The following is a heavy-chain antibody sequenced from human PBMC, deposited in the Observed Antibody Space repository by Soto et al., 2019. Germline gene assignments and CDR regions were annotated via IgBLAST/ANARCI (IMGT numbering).Heavy chain of an antibody. V-gene: IGHV1-69*13. Sequence: SVKVSCKASGGTFSSYAISWVRQAPGQGLEWMGGIIPIFGTANYAQKFQGRVTITADESTSTAYMELSSLRSEDTAVYYCARARDIVLMVYATNFDYWGQGTLVTVSS. CDR2: IIPIFGTA. CDR3: ARARDIVLMVYATNFDY. J-gene: IGHJ4*02. CDR1: GGTFSSYA. D-gene: IGHD2-8*01.